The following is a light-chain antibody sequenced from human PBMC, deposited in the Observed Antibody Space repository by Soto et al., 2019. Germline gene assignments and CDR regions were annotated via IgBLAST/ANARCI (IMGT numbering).Light chain of an antibody. CDR1: QSVSSTY. Sequence: EIVLTQSPGTLSLSPGERATLSCRASQSVSSTYLAWYQQKPGQAPRLLIYGTSSRATGIPDRFSGSGSGTDFTLTISRLEPEDFAVDYCQSRSTFGGGTKIEIK. J-gene: IGKJ4*01. CDR3: QSRST. CDR2: GTS. V-gene: IGKV3-20*01.